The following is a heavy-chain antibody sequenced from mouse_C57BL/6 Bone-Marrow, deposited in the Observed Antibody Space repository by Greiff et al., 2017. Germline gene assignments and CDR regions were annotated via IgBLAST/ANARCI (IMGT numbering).Heavy chain of an antibody. V-gene: IGHV14-3*01. CDR2: IDPANGNP. D-gene: IGHD1-1*01. CDR1: GFNIKNTY. J-gene: IGHJ4*01. CDR3: ARWGFITTGVWYAMDY. Sequence: EVPLQQSVAELVRPGASVKLSCTASGFNIKNTYMHWVKQRPEQGLEWIGRIDPANGNPKYAPKFQGKATITADTSSNTAYLQLSSLTSEDTAIYYCARWGFITTGVWYAMDYWGQGTSVTVSS.